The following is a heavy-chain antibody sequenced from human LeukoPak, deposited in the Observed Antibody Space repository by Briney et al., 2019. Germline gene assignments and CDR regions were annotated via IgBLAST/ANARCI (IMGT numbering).Heavy chain of an antibody. CDR2: FSGNGGST. CDR3: ARAGNIRFDY. J-gene: IGHJ4*02. D-gene: IGHD1/OR15-1a*01. V-gene: IGHV3-23*01. Sequence: GGSLRLSCAASGFTFSTYAMSWVRQAPGKGLEWVSGFSGNGGSTYYADSVKGRFTISRDNSKNTLYLQMTSLRAEDTAVYYCARAGNIRFDYWGQGTLVTVSS. CDR1: GFTFSTYA.